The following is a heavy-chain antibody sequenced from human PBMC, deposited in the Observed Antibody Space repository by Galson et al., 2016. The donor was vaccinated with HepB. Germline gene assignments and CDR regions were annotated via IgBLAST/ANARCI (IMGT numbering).Heavy chain of an antibody. CDR2: ISYDGSNK. Sequence: SLRLSCAASGFTFSSYAMHWVRQAPGKGLEWVAAISYDGSNKYFAASVKGRFTISRDNSKNTLYLQMNGLRAEDTAVYYCAKDALFYGSGNYVHYWGQGTLVTVSS. CDR1: GFTFSSYA. CDR3: AKDALFYGSGNYVHY. J-gene: IGHJ4*02. V-gene: IGHV3-30*04. D-gene: IGHD3-10*01.